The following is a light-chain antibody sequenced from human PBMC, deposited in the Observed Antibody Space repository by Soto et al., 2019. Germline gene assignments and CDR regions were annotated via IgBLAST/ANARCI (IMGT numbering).Light chain of an antibody. J-gene: IGKJ4*01. V-gene: IGKV3-20*01. CDR1: QSVSSTY. CDR2: GAS. Sequence: EIVLTQSPGTLSLSPGERATLSCRASQSVSSTYLAWYQQKPGQAPRLLIYGASSRATGIPDRFSGSGSGTDFTLTISRLEPEDFAVYSCQHYGCFVLTFGGGTKVEIK. CDR3: QHYGCFVLT.